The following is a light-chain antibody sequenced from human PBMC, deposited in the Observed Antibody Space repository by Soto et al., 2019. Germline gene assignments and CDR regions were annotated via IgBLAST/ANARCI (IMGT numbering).Light chain of an antibody. CDR2: DVS. Sequence: QSALTQPASVSGSPGQSITISCTGTSSDVGGYNYVSWYQQHPGKAPKLMIYDVSNRPSGFSNRFSGSKSGNTASLTISGLQAEEAADYYCRSYTSSSSLVVFGGGTKLTVL. CDR1: SSDVGGYNY. J-gene: IGLJ2*01. CDR3: RSYTSSSSLVV. V-gene: IGLV2-14*01.